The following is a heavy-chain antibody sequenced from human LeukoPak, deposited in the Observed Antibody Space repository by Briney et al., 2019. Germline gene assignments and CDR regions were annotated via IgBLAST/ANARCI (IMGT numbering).Heavy chain of an antibody. CDR2: IYYSGST. V-gene: IGHV4-61*01. D-gene: IGHD1/OR15-1a*01. J-gene: IGHJ4*02. Sequence: KASETLSLTCTVSGGSISSSYYYWSWIRQPPGKGLEWIGYIYYSGSTNYNPSLKSRVTMSVDTSKNQFSLNLNSVTAADTAVYYCARDGPGINGKTGNFDYWGQGTLVTVSS. CDR3: ARDGPGINGKTGNFDY. CDR1: GGSISSSYYY.